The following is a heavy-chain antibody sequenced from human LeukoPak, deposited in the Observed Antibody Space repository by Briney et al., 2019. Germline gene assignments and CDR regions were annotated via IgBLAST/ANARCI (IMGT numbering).Heavy chain of an antibody. CDR1: GYTFTNYW. D-gene: IGHD6-19*01. Sequence: GESLKISCKGSGYTFTNYWIGWVRQMPGKGLELMGIIYADDSDTRYSPSFQGQVTISADKSINTAYLQWSSLEASDTAMYYCARPRRDSSGWPDFDSWGQGTLVTVSS. J-gene: IGHJ4*02. V-gene: IGHV5-51*01. CDR3: ARPRRDSSGWPDFDS. CDR2: IYADDSDT.